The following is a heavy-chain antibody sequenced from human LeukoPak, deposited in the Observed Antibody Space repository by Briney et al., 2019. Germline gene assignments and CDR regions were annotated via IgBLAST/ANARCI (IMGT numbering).Heavy chain of an antibody. Sequence: GGSLRLSCAASGFTFSSYSMSWVRQAPGKGLEWVSVLYRGGGTAYADSVQGRFSISRDNSKNTVYLQMNSLRPEDTAVYYCTRDVIYASEIYSYGDCWGQGTLVTVSS. J-gene: IGHJ4*02. CDR2: LYRGGGT. CDR3: TRDVIYASEIYSYGDC. CDR1: GFTFSSYS. V-gene: IGHV3-66*01. D-gene: IGHD3-10*01.